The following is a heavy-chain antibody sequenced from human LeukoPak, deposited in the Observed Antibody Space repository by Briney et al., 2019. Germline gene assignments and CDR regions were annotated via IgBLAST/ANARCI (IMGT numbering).Heavy chain of an antibody. V-gene: IGHV4-59*01. D-gene: IGHD3-3*01. Sequence: SETLSLTCTVSGGSISSYYWSWIRQPPGKGLEWIGYIYYSGSTNYNPSLKSRVTISVDTSKSQFSLKLSSVTAADTAVYYCARVRLRFLEWLLKEGSWYYFDYWGQGTLVTVSS. CDR3: ARVRLRFLEWLLKEGSWYYFDY. CDR2: IYYSGST. CDR1: GGSISSYY. J-gene: IGHJ4*02.